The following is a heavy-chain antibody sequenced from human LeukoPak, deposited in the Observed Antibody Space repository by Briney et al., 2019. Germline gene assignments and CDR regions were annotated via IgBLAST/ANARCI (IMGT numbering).Heavy chain of an antibody. Sequence: GGSLRLSCAVSGFTFSSYWMSWVRQAPGKGLEWVANIKQDGSEKYYVDSVKGRFTISRDNAKNSLYLQMNSLRAEDTAVYYCARPYYDFWSGYLYYFDYWGQGTLVTVSS. J-gene: IGHJ4*02. CDR1: GFTFSSYW. CDR3: ARPYYDFWSGYLYYFDY. D-gene: IGHD3-3*01. CDR2: IKQDGSEK. V-gene: IGHV3-7*01.